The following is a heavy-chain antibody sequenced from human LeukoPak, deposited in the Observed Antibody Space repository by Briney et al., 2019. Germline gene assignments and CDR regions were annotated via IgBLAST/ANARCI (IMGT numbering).Heavy chain of an antibody. D-gene: IGHD1-26*01. CDR1: GFTFTSYG. Sequence: GGSLRLSCAASGFTFTSYGISWVRQAPGKGLEWVSAISGSGGVTHYADSVKGRFTISRDNSKNTLYLQMNSLRAEDTAVYYCAKGRRWELPFDFWGQGTLVAVSS. J-gene: IGHJ4*02. CDR2: ISGSGGVT. V-gene: IGHV3-23*01. CDR3: AKGRRWELPFDF.